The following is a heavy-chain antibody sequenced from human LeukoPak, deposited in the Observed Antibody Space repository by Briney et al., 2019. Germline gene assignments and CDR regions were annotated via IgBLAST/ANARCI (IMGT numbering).Heavy chain of an antibody. CDR1: GFTFSSSW. Sequence: GGSLRLSCAASGFTFSSSWMNWVRQAPGKGLEWVSYISSSGSTIYYADSVKGRFTISRDNAKNSLYLQMNSLRAEDTAVYYCARVMYYYGSGPRGPYMDVWGKGTTVTVSS. CDR2: ISSSGSTI. J-gene: IGHJ6*03. V-gene: IGHV3-48*04. D-gene: IGHD3-10*01. CDR3: ARVMYYYGSGPRGPYMDV.